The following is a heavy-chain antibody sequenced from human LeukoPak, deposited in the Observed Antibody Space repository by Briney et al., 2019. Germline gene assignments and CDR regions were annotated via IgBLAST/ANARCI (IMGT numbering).Heavy chain of an antibody. D-gene: IGHD2-21*02. CDR2: INPNSGGA. CDR3: ARDWNCGGDCYST. Sequence: ASVKVSCKASGYTFTGYYMHWVRQAPGQGLEWMGWINPNSGGANYAQKFQGRVTMTRDTSISTAYMELSRLRSDDTAVYYCARDWNCGGDCYSTWGQGTLVTVFS. CDR1: GYTFTGYY. V-gene: IGHV1-2*02. J-gene: IGHJ4*02.